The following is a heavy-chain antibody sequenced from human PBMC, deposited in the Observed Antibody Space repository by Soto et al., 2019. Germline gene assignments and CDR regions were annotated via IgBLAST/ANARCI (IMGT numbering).Heavy chain of an antibody. CDR2: IYGDDDK. D-gene: IGHD3-10*01. Sequence: QITLKESGPALLKPTQTLTLTCTFSGFSLSTSAVVVGWIRQPPGKALEWLALIYGDDDKRYRPSLKSRPTITKDTSKNQVLLTMTNMDPVDTATYFCTHSLTMVRGQVLEYFQHWGQGTLLTVSS. CDR1: GFSLSTSAVV. CDR3: THSLTMVRGQVLEYFQH. V-gene: IGHV2-5*02. J-gene: IGHJ1*01.